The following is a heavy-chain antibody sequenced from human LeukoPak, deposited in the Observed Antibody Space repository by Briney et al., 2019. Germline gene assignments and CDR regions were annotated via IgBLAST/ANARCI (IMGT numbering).Heavy chain of an antibody. CDR3: ARQYIDILTGYHRGELYWYFDL. J-gene: IGHJ2*01. V-gene: IGHV4-39*01. CDR1: GGSISSSSYY. CDR2: IYYSGST. D-gene: IGHD3-9*01. Sequence: SETLSLTCTVSGGSISSSSYYWGWIRQPPGKGLEWIGSIYYSGSTYYNPSLKSRVTISVDTSKNQFSLKLSSVTAADTTVYYCARQYIDILTGYHRGELYWYFDLWGRGTLVTVSS.